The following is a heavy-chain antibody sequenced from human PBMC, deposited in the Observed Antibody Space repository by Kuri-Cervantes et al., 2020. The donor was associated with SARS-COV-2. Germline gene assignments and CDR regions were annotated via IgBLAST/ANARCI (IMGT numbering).Heavy chain of an antibody. J-gene: IGHJ4*02. Sequence: GSLRLSCAVYGGSFSGYYWSWIRQPPGKGLEWIGEINHSGSTNYNPSLKSRVTISVDTSKNQFSLKLSSVATADTAVYFCAGSPVPRDDFDYWAREAWSPSPQ. CDR2: INHSGST. V-gene: IGHV4-34*01. CDR3: AGSPVPRDDFDY. CDR1: GGSFSGYY. D-gene: IGHD4-17*01.